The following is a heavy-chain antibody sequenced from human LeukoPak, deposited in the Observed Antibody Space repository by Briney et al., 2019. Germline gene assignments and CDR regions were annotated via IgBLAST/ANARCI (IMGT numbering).Heavy chain of an antibody. V-gene: IGHV1-46*01. J-gene: IGHJ4*02. Sequence: GASVKVSCKASGYTFTSYGISWVRQAPGQGLEWMGIINPSGGSTSHAQKFQGRVTMTRDMSTSTVYMELSSLRFEDTAVYYCARDSTLTAYSGSSIPLCYWGQGTLVTVSS. CDR1: GYTFTSYG. CDR3: ARDSTLTAYSGSSIPLCY. D-gene: IGHD1-26*01. CDR2: INPSGGST.